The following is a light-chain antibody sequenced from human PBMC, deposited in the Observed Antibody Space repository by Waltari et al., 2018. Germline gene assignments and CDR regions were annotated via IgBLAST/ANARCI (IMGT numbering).Light chain of an antibody. Sequence: QSALTQPASVSGSPGQSITISCTGTSSDIGGYDYVSWYQQYPGRAPKLLIYDVSIRPAGVSERFSGSKSANTASLTIYGLQAEDEADYYCSSYTTSRTLAVFGGGTKLTVL. CDR1: SSDIGGYDY. CDR2: DVS. V-gene: IGLV2-14*03. CDR3: SSYTTSRTLAV. J-gene: IGLJ2*01.